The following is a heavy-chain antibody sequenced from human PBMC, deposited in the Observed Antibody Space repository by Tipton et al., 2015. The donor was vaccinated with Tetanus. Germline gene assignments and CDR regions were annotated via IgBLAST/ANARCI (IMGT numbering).Heavy chain of an antibody. CDR3: ARQGYNGTYQFDY. D-gene: IGHD1-26*01. V-gene: IGHV4-59*04. CDR2: IYYSGST. J-gene: IGHJ4*02. Sequence: TLSLTCTVSGGSISSYYWSWIRQPPGKGLEWIGYIYYSGSTYYNPSLKSRVTISVDTSKNQFSLKLSSVTAADTAVYYCARQGYNGTYQFDYWGQGILVTVSS. CDR1: GGSISSYY.